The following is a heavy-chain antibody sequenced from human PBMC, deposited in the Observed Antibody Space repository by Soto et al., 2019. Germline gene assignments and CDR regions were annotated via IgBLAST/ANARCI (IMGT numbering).Heavy chain of an antibody. J-gene: IGHJ4*02. D-gene: IGHD4-17*01. CDR3: AKGTTVTTTIWFDY. CDR2: ISYDGSNK. V-gene: IGHV3-30*18. CDR1: GFTFSSYG. Sequence: GGSLRLSCAASGFTFSSYGMHWVRQAPGKGLEWVAVISYDGSNKYYADSVKGRFTISRDNSKNTLYLQMNSLRAEDTAVYYCAKGTTVTTTIWFDYWGQGTLVTVSS.